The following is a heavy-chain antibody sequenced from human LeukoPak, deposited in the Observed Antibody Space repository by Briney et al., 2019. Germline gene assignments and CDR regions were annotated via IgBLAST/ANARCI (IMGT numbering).Heavy chain of an antibody. CDR1: GYMFTNYD. D-gene: IGHD4-11*01. J-gene: IGHJ6*03. CDR3: ARGQNYSNFGSAYYYYMDV. Sequence: ASVKVSFKASGYMFTNYDINWVRQATGQGVEGMGWMNPQSWNTGYAQKFRGRVTITRDTSITTAYMELSSLRSEDTAVYYCARGQNYSNFGSAYYYYMDVWGKGTTVTVSS. CDR2: MNPQSWNT. V-gene: IGHV1-8*03.